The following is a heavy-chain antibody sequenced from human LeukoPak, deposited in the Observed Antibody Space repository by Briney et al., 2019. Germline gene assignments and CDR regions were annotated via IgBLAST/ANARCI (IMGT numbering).Heavy chain of an antibody. J-gene: IGHJ3*02. CDR2: IYHSGSS. CDR1: GGSISSSNW. Sequence: SETLSLTCVVSGGSISSSNWWSWVRQPPGKGLEWIGEIYHSGSSNYNPSLKSRVTISVDKSKNQFSLKLSSVTAADTAVYYYARKADCSGGSCPTGAFDIWGQGTMVTVSS. V-gene: IGHV4-4*02. D-gene: IGHD2-15*01. CDR3: ARKADCSGGSCPTGAFDI.